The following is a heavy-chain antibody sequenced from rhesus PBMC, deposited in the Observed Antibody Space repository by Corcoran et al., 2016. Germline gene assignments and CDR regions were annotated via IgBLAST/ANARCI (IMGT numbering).Heavy chain of an antibody. J-gene: IGHJ2*01. CDR3: AREGYSGYRGWYFDL. V-gene: IGHV4S7*01. D-gene: IGHD1-44*02. CDR1: GGPISASYY. Sequence: QVQLQESGPGLVKPSETLSLTCAVSGGPISASYYLSGRRQPPGKGLEWIGYIYASGGSTYYNPSLKSRVTISTDTSKNHFSLKLSSVTAADTAVYYCAREGYSGYRGWYFDLWGPGTPITISS. CDR2: IYASGGST.